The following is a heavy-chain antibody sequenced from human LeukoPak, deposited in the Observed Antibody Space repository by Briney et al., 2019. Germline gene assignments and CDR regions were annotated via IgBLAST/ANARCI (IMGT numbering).Heavy chain of an antibody. CDR1: GYSISSGYY. CDR3: AREGLVRGVIMIN. J-gene: IGHJ4*02. Sequence: SETLSLTCTVSGYSISSGYYWGWIRQPPGKGLEWIGSIYHSGSTYFNPSLKSRVTISVDTSKNQFSLKLSSVTAADTAVYYCAREGLVRGVIMINWGQGTLVTVSS. D-gene: IGHD3-10*01. CDR2: IYHSGST. V-gene: IGHV4-38-2*02.